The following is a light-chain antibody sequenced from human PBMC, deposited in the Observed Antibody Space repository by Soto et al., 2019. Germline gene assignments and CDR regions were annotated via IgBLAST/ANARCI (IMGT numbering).Light chain of an antibody. Sequence: DIQVTQSPSTLSASVGDRVTITCRASESIRTWLAWFQQKPGKAPKLLIYKASNLESGVPSRFSGSGSGTEFTLTISSLQPDDFATYYCQEINSYKMFTFVPGTKVDIK. CDR2: KAS. J-gene: IGKJ3*01. CDR1: ESIRTW. V-gene: IGKV1-5*03. CDR3: QEINSYKMFT.